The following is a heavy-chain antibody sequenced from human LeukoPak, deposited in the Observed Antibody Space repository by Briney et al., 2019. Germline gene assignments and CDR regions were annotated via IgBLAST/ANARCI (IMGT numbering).Heavy chain of an antibody. CDR1: GFTFSSYA. D-gene: IGHD5-24*01. V-gene: IGHV3-30-3*02. CDR3: AKREGDY. J-gene: IGHJ4*02. Sequence: GRSLRLSCAASGFTFSSYAMHWVRRAPGKGLEWVAVISYDGSNKYYADSVKGRFTISRDNSKNTLYLQMNSLRAEDTAVYYCAKREGDYWGQGTLVTVSS. CDR2: ISYDGSNK.